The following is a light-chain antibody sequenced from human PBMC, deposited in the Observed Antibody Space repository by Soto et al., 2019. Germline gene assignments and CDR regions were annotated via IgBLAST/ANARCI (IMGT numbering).Light chain of an antibody. Sequence: EIALTQPPGTLPLSPLERDRLSWRASQSVSNNYLAWYQQRPGQAPRLLIYDASRRATGIPDRFSGSGSGTDFTLTISRLEPEDYAVYYCQQYGRSGTFGQGTKVDIK. CDR3: QQYGRSGT. CDR1: QSVSNNY. J-gene: IGKJ1*01. CDR2: DAS. V-gene: IGKV3-20*01.